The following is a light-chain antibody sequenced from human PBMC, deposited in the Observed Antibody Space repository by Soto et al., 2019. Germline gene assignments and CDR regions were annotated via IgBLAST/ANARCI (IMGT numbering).Light chain of an antibody. J-gene: IGKJ5*01. V-gene: IGKV3-20*01. CDR1: QSVSSRY. CDR2: GAY. CDR3: QQYGSSPPIT. Sequence: ENLPTQFSGTLSLSPDERATVSCRSSQSVSSRYLAWYQKRPGQAPRLLIYGAYSRATGIPYRFSGSGSGTDFTLTISRLEPEDFAVYYCQQYGSSPPITVGQGTQLEIK.